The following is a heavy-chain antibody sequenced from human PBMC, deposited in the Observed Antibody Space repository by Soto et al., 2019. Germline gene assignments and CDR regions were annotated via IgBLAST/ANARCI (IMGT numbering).Heavy chain of an antibody. V-gene: IGHV4-31*02. CDR1: GGSLKSGGYY. Sequence: QVQLQESGPGLVKPSQTLSLTCTVSGGSLKSGGYYWSWIRQHPGKGLEWIGYIYYTGRTYYNPCLESRVTFSVDTSKNQCSLKLSSVTAADTAVYYWARDAASNHTCYDRWGHGTLVSVS. J-gene: IGHJ5*02. CDR3: ARDAASNHTCYDR. D-gene: IGHD2-15*01. CDR2: IYYTGRT.